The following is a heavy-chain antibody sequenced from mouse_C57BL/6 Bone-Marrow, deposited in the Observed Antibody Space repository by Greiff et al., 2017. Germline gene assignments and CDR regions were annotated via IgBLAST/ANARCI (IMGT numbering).Heavy chain of an antibody. CDR3: ARDRTTVVATGNYYAMDY. Sequence: SGAELVRPGASVKMSCKASGYTFTSYNMHWVKQTPRQGLEWIGAIYPGNGDTSYNQKFKGKATLTVDKSSSTAYMQLSSLTSEDYAVYFWARDRTTVVATGNYYAMDYWGKGTSVTVSS. J-gene: IGHJ4*01. CDR1: GYTFTSYN. D-gene: IGHD1-1*01. CDR2: IYPGNGDT. V-gene: IGHV1-12*01.